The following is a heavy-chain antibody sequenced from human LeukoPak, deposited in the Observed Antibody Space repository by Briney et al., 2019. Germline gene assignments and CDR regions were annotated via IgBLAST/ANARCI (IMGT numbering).Heavy chain of an antibody. V-gene: IGHV3-30*18. CDR2: ISYDGSKR. D-gene: IGHD3-22*01. Sequence: PGGSLRLSCAASGFTFSSYGMQWVRQAPGKGLEWGAVISYDGSKRYYADSVKGRFTISRDNSKNTLYLQMNSLRAEDTAVYYCAKDHRYYYDSSGPIDSAFDIWGQGTMVTVSS. CDR3: AKDHRYYYDSSGPIDSAFDI. CDR1: GFTFSSYG. J-gene: IGHJ3*02.